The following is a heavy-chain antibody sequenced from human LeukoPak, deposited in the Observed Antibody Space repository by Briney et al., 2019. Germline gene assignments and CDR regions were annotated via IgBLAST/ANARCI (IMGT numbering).Heavy chain of an antibody. Sequence: SSVTVSCKCSAGGFTSYTFSWMRLAPAQVHEWMGVIILILGIRNYAQKFQGRVTITEDKSTSTAYMELSSLKSEDTAVYYCASMGYDILTGYPTSGYWGQGTLVTVSS. CDR3: ASMGYDILTGYPTSGY. D-gene: IGHD3-9*01. V-gene: IGHV1-69*10. J-gene: IGHJ4*02. CDR2: IILILGIR. CDR1: AGGFTSYT.